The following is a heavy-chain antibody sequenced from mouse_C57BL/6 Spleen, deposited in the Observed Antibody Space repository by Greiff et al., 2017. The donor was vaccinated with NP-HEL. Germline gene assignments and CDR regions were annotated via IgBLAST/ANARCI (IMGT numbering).Heavy chain of an antibody. Sequence: EVKLQQSGPGLVKPSQSLSLTCSVTGYSITSGYYWNWIRQFPGNKLEWMGYISYDGSNHYNPSLKNRISITRDTSKNQCCLKLNSVSTEDTATYYCARGLGAYWGQGTLVTVSA. CDR3: ARGLGAY. V-gene: IGHV3-6*01. CDR2: ISYDGSN. D-gene: IGHD2-4*01. CDR1: GYSITSGYY. J-gene: IGHJ3*01.